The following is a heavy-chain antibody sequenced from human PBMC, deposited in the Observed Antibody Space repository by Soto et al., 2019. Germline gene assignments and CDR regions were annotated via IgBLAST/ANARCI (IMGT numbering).Heavy chain of an antibody. D-gene: IGHD6-13*01. CDR1: GGSISSSSYY. V-gene: IGHV4-39*01. CDR3: ASRGIAEDYYYGMDV. J-gene: IGHJ6*02. Sequence: SETLSLTCTVSGGSISSSSYYWGWIRQPPGKGLEWIGSIYYSGSTYYNPSLKSRVTISVDTSKNQFSLKLRSVTAADTAVYYCASRGIAEDYYYGMDVWGQGTTVTVSS. CDR2: IYYSGST.